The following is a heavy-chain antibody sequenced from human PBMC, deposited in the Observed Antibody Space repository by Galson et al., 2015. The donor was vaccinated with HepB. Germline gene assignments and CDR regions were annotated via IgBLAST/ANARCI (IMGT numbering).Heavy chain of an antibody. CDR3: AKEMAVAGKAYFDY. V-gene: IGHV3-30*18. CDR1: GFTFSSYG. J-gene: IGHJ4*02. Sequence: SLRLSCAASGFTFSSYGMHWVRQAPGKGLEWVAVISYDGSNKYYADSVKGRFTISRDNSKNTLYLQMNSLRAEDTAVYYCAKEMAVAGKAYFDYWGQGTLVTVSS. CDR2: ISYDGSNK. D-gene: IGHD6-19*01.